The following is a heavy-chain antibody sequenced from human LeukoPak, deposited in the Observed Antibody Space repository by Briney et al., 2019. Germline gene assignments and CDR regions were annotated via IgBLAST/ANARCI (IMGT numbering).Heavy chain of an antibody. CDR3: ARGGGYYDSSGYYPFDY. J-gene: IGHJ4*02. CDR2: IYFSGNT. D-gene: IGHD3-22*01. CDR1: GGSISSYY. V-gene: IGHV4-59*08. Sequence: PSGTLSLTCTVSGGSISSYYWSWIRQPPGKGLEWIGYIYFSGNTNYNPSLKSRVTISVDTSKNQFSLKLSSVTAADTAVYYCARGGGYYDSSGYYPFDYWGQGTLVTVSS.